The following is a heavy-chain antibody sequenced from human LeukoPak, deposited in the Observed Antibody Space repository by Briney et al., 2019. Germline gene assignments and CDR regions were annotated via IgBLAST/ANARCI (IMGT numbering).Heavy chain of an antibody. Sequence: GGSLRLSCAGSGFTFSTYRMHWVRQGPGKGLVWVSGMNSDGSSTVYADSVKGRFTISRDNARSTLYLQMNNLRAEDTAVYYCARGESSSWYDWGQGTLVTVSS. CDR3: ARGESSSWYD. D-gene: IGHD6-13*01. V-gene: IGHV3-74*01. CDR1: GFTFSTYR. J-gene: IGHJ4*02. CDR2: MNSDGSST.